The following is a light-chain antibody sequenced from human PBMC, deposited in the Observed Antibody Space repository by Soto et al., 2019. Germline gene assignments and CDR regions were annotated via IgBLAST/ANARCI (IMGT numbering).Light chain of an antibody. CDR2: DAS. V-gene: IGKV3-11*01. CDR1: QHASQT. Sequence: EIVMTQSPGTLSVSPGERVTLSCRASQHASQTLAWYQQKPGQAPRLLIYDASNRATGIPARFSGSGSGTDFTLTISSLEPEDFAVYYCQQRRSWPRAFGQGTKVDI. CDR3: QQRRSWPRA. J-gene: IGKJ1*01.